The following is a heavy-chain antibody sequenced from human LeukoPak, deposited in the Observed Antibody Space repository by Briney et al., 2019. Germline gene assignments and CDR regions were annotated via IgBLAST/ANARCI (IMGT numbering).Heavy chain of an antibody. CDR3: ARAIENSYSGTYFY. D-gene: IGHD1-26*01. CDR1: GFTFSDYY. Sequence: PGGSLRLSCVVSGFTFSDYYMSWIRQAPGKGLEWLSYISGSGTTIDYADSVKGRFTISRDNAKNSLYLQMNSLRAEDTAVYYCARAIENSYSGTYFYWGQGTLVTVSS. V-gene: IGHV3-11*04. CDR2: ISGSGTTI. J-gene: IGHJ4*02.